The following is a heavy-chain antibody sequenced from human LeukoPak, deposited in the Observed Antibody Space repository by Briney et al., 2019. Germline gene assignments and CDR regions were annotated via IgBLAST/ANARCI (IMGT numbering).Heavy chain of an antibody. CDR2: ISWNSGSR. CDR3: AKGYCSSTSCPNDY. Sequence: GGSLRLSCAASGFTFSDHYMSWVRQAPGKGLEWVSGISWNSGSRGYADSVKGRFTISRDNAKNSLYLQMNSLRAEDTALYYCAKGYCSSTSCPNDYWGQGTLVTVSS. V-gene: IGHV3-9*01. CDR1: GFTFSDHY. D-gene: IGHD2-2*01. J-gene: IGHJ4*02.